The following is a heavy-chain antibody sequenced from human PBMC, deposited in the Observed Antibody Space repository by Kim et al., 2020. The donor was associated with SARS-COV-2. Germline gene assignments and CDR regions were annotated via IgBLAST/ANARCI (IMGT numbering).Heavy chain of an antibody. CDR2: ISWDGTRT. Sequence: GGSLRLSCVASGFTFSTSPMGWVRQAPGKGLEWVSRISWDGTRTYYADSVNGRVTMSSDKSKTMQYLHMNSMRVENTAAYYCAKGVINSGFDYWGQGTQV. CDR3: AKGVINSGFDY. J-gene: IGHJ4*02. V-gene: IGHV3-23*01. D-gene: IGHD1-26*01. CDR1: GFTFSTSP.